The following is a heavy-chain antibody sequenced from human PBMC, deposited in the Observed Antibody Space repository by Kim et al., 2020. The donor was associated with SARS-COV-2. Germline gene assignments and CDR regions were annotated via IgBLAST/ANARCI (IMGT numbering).Heavy chain of an antibody. V-gene: IGHV3-23*01. Sequence: DTVTGRFTNSRDNAKNTLYLQMNSLGAEDTAVYYCARFATYYDSSGSIDYWGQGTLVTVSS. J-gene: IGHJ4*02. D-gene: IGHD3-22*01. CDR3: ARFATYYDSSGSIDY.